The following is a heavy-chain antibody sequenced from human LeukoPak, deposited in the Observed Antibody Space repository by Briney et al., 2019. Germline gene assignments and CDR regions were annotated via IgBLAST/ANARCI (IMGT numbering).Heavy chain of an antibody. J-gene: IGHJ4*02. CDR3: AKAPVTTCSGAYCYPFDY. D-gene: IGHD2-15*01. CDR2: ISVSGST. V-gene: IGHV3-23*01. CDR1: GLNFSTYA. Sequence: PGGSLRLSCEASGLNFSTYAMCWVRQGPGKGLEWVSAISVSGSTYHADSVKGRSTISRDSSKNTLYLQMNSLRAGDAAVYYCAKAPVTTCSGAYCYPFDYWSQGTLVTVSS.